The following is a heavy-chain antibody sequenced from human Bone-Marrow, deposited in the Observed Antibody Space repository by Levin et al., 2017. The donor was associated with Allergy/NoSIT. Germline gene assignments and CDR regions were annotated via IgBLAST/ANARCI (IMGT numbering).Heavy chain of an antibody. Sequence: PGGSLRLSCEASGFIFSSYAMSWVRQAPGKGPEWVSGVIGSGSSTQYADSVKGRFTISRDNSKNALYLQMNSLRAEDTAVYYCAKDIRNIVRMLYEGYYYYGMDVWGQGTTVTAAS. CDR1: GFIFSSYA. V-gene: IGHV3-23*01. J-gene: IGHJ6*02. D-gene: IGHD2-8*01. CDR3: AKDIRNIVRMLYEGYYYYGMDV. CDR2: VIGSGSST.